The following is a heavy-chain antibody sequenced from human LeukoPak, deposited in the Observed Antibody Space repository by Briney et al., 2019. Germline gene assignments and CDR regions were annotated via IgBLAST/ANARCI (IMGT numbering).Heavy chain of an antibody. Sequence: ASVKVSCKASGYTFTDYYMHWVRQAPGQGLEWMGRINPNSGGTNYAQKFQGRVTMTRDTSISTAYMELSGLRSDDTAFYYCARAPPNSGSYYRLHSWFDPWGQGTLVTVSS. D-gene: IGHD3-10*01. CDR3: ARAPPNSGSYYRLHSWFDP. CDR1: GYTFTDYY. J-gene: IGHJ5*02. CDR2: INPNSGGT. V-gene: IGHV1-2*06.